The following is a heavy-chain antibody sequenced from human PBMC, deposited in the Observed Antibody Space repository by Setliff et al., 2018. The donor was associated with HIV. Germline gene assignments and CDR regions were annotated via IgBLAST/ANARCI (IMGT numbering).Heavy chain of an antibody. D-gene: IGHD3-22*01. CDR1: GDTFSSYS. CDR2: IIPFFGTT. J-gene: IGHJ2*01. Sequence: GASVKVSCKTSGDTFSSYSVSWVRQAPGQGLQWMGGIIPFFGTTNYAQKFQDRVRITTDEAAPAAPATTVYMELSSLRSDDTAVYYCARGRRSDYYDSDGYLYYYFDLWCRGTLVTVSS. CDR3: ARGRRSDYYDSDGYLYYYFDL. V-gene: IGHV1-69*05.